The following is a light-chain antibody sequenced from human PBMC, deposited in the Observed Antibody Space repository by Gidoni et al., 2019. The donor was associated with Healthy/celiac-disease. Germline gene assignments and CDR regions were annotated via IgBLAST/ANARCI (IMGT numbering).Light chain of an antibody. Sequence: QSVLTQPPSASGTPGQRVTISCSGSSSNIGSNTVNWYQQLPGTAPKLLIYSNNQRPSGVPDRFSGFKSGTSASLATSGLQSEDEADYYCAAWDDSLNGLYVFGTGTKVTV. CDR2: SNN. V-gene: IGLV1-44*01. CDR3: AAWDDSLNGLYV. J-gene: IGLJ1*01. CDR1: SSNIGSNT.